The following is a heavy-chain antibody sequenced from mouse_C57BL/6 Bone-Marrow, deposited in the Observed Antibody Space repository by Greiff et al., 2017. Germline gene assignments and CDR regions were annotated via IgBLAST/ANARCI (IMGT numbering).Heavy chain of an antibody. D-gene: IGHD2-1*01. J-gene: IGHJ3*01. CDR3: ARSGYYGPWFAD. CDR2: INPGSGGT. CDR1: GYAFTNYL. Sequence: VQLQQSGAELVRPGTSVKVSCKASGYAFTNYLIAWVKQRPGQGLEWIGVINPGSGGTNYNEKFKGKATLTADKSSSTAYMQLSSLTSEDSAVYFCARSGYYGPWFADWGQGTLVTVSA. V-gene: IGHV1-54*01.